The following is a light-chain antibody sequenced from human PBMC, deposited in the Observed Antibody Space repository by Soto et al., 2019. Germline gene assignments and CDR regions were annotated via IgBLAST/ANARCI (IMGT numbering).Light chain of an antibody. CDR3: QHYANWPVN. CDR1: QGIGST. V-gene: IGKV3-15*01. Sequence: IVMTRSSATLSVSPGEGATLSCRASQGIGSTLAWYQQKPGQTPRLLIYGASTRATGVPARFSGSASGTEFTLTITSLQSEDFAVYYCQHYANWPVNFGGGTKVDIK. J-gene: IGKJ4*01. CDR2: GAS.